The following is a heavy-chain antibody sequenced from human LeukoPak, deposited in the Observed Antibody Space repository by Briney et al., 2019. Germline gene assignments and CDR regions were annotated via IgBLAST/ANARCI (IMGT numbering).Heavy chain of an antibody. J-gene: IGHJ2*01. Sequence: GGSLRLSCAASGFTFSSYAMSWVRQAPGKGLEWVATIWFDGTNENFADSVKGRFTISRDNSENTLYLQMNSLRAEDTAVYYCAREYDYGDSNWYFDLWGRGTLVTVSS. CDR1: GFTFSSYA. CDR3: AREYDYGDSNWYFDL. CDR2: IWFDGTNE. V-gene: IGHV3-33*08. D-gene: IGHD4-17*01.